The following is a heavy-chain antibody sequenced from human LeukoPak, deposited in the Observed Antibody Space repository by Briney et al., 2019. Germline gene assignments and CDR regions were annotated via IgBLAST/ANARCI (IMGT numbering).Heavy chain of an antibody. CDR2: IDTSGSA. CDR3: ARDRGGMGNVVCSDP. Sequence: PSQTLSLTCTVSGGSISSGSYYWSWIRQPAGKGLEWIGRIDTSGSATYNPSLKSRVTISIDTSKNQFSLKLGSVTAADTAVYYGARDRGGMGNVVCSDPGGKETLVPSPQ. CDR1: GGSISSGSYY. V-gene: IGHV4-61*02. J-gene: IGHJ5*02. D-gene: IGHD3-10*02.